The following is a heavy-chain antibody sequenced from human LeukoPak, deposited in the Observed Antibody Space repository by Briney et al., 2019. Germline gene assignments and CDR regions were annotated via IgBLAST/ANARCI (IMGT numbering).Heavy chain of an antibody. V-gene: IGHV1-18*01. J-gene: IGHJ3*02. CDR2: MSVDNGNT. Sequence: GASVTVSCKASGYTFTSYGISWVRQAPGQGLEWMGGMSVDNGNTNYAQNLQGRVTMTTDTSTNTAYMELRSLRSDDTAVYYCASLKNYYDSSGYLVTDAFDIWGQGTMVTVSS. CDR3: ASLKNYYDSSGYLVTDAFDI. D-gene: IGHD3-22*01. CDR1: GYTFTSYG.